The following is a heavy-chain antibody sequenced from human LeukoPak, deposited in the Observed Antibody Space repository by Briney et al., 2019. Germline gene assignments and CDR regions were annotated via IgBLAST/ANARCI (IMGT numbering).Heavy chain of an antibody. Sequence: ASVKVSCKASGGTFSSYAISWVRQAPGQGLEWMGWINPNSGGTNYAQKFQGRVTMTRDTSISTAYMELSRLRSDDTAVYYCARDGSSTSRDAFDIWGQGTMVTVSS. CDR1: GGTFSSYA. D-gene: IGHD2-2*01. V-gene: IGHV1-2*02. CDR3: ARDGSSTSRDAFDI. J-gene: IGHJ3*02. CDR2: INPNSGGT.